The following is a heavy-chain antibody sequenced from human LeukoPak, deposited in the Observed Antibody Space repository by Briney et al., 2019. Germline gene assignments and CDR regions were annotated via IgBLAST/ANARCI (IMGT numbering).Heavy chain of an antibody. CDR3: ARDIVYGDYVHYFDY. J-gene: IGHJ4*02. CDR2: IYSGGST. D-gene: IGHD4-17*01. CDR1: GFTVSSNY. Sequence: GGSLRLSCAASGFTVSSNYMSWVRQAPGKGLEWVSVIYSGGSTYYADSVKGRFTISRDNSKNTLYLQMNSLRAEDTAVYYCARDIVYGDYVHYFDYWGQGTLVTVSS. V-gene: IGHV3-66*01.